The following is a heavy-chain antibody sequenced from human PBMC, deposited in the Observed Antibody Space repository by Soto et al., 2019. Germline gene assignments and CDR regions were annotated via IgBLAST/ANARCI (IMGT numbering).Heavy chain of an antibody. D-gene: IGHD3-22*01. CDR1: GDSISNSRFH. CDR2: IYHTGNA. J-gene: IGHJ5*02. CDR3: ARDFFDSSDYTTNWFDP. Sequence: PSETLSLTCSVSGDSISNSRFHWAWLRQPPGEGLEWIGSIYHTGNAYYNPSLKSRVTISVDTSKNQFSLKLTSVTAADAALYYCARDFFDSSDYTTNWFDPWGQGPLVTVS. V-gene: IGHV4-39*01.